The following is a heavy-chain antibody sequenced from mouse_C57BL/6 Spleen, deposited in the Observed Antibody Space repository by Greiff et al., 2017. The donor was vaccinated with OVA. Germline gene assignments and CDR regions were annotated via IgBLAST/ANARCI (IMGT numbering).Heavy chain of an antibody. D-gene: IGHD6-1*01. CDR2: IYPGDGDT. J-gene: IGHJ2*01. CDR1: GYAFSSYW. Sequence: QVQLKESGAELVKPGASVKISCKASGYAFSSYWMNWVKQRPGKGLEWIGQIYPGDGDTNYNGKFKGKATLTADKSSSTAYMQLSSLTSEDSAVYFCARLQPYYFDYWGQGTTLTVSS. CDR3: ARLQPYYFDY. V-gene: IGHV1-80*01.